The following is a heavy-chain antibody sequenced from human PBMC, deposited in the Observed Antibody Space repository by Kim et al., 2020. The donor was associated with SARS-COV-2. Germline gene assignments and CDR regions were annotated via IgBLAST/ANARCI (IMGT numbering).Heavy chain of an antibody. Sequence: SETLSLTCTVSGGSISSSSYYWGWIRQPPGKGLEWIGSIYYSGSTYYNPSLKSRVTISVDTSKNQFSLKLSSVTAADTAVYYCARDSTPAPWIQLAFDPWGQGTLVTVSS. CDR3: ARDSTPAPWIQLAFDP. V-gene: IGHV4-39*07. CDR2: IYYSGST. D-gene: IGHD5-18*01. CDR1: GGSISSSSYY. J-gene: IGHJ5*02.